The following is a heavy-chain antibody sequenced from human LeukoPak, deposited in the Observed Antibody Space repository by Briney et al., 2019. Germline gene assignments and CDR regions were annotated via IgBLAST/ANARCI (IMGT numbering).Heavy chain of an antibody. CDR2: ISWNSGNI. CDR3: AKDLYSSSYYFDY. V-gene: IGHV3-9*01. J-gene: IGHJ4*02. Sequence: GGSLRLSCAASGFSFNDYAMHWVRQAPGKGLEWVSGISWNSGNIGYADSVKGRFTISRDNAKNSLCLQMNSLRAEDTALYYCAKDLYSSSYYFDYWGQGTLVTVSS. D-gene: IGHD6-6*01. CDR1: GFSFNDYA.